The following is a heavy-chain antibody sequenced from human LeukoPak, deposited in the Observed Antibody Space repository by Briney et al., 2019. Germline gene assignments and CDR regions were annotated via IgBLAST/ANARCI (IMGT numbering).Heavy chain of an antibody. CDR1: GYSISSGYY. V-gene: IGHV4-38-2*02. CDR3: ARDWRGYYAN. Sequence: PSETLSLTCTVSGYSISSGYYWGWIRQPPGKGLEWIGSIYHSGSTYYNPSLKSRVTISVDTSRNQFSLKLSSVTAADTAVYYCARDWRGYYANWGQGTLVTVSS. J-gene: IGHJ4*02. CDR2: IYHSGST. D-gene: IGHD3-3*01.